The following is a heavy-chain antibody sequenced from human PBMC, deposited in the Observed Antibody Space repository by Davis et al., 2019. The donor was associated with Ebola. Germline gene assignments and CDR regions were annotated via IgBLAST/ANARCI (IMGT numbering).Heavy chain of an antibody. CDR1: GYGFAGYW. D-gene: IGHD4-11*01. CDR2: IYPGDSDT. V-gene: IGHV5-51*01. CDR3: ARSHFSNWVGWFDS. J-gene: IGHJ5*01. Sequence: GESLKISCKGSGYGFAGYWIAWVRQMPGKGLEWMGIIYPGDSDTRYSPSFQGQVTISADKSVNTAYLQWSSLKASDTAMYYCARSHFSNWVGWFDSWGQGTLVTVSS.